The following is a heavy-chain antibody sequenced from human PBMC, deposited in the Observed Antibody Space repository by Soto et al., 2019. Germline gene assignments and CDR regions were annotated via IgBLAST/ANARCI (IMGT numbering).Heavy chain of an antibody. V-gene: IGHV3-33*01. J-gene: IGHJ6*02. D-gene: IGHD5-18*01. Sequence: GGSLRLSCAASGFTFSSYGMHWVRQAPGKGLEWVAVIWYDGSNKYYADSVKGRFTISRDNSKNTLYLQMNSLRAEDTAVYYCARGIQIYGMEVWGQGTTVTVSS. CDR1: GFTFSSYG. CDR2: IWYDGSNK. CDR3: ARGIQIYGMEV.